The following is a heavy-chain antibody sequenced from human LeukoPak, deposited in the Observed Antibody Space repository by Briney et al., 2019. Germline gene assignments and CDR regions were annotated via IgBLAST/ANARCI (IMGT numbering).Heavy chain of an antibody. D-gene: IGHD6-6*01. CDR1: GGSISSGSYY. CDR3: ARDKGTSYLSSFDY. Sequence: SETLSLTCTVSGGSISSGSYYWSWIRQPPGKGLEWIGYIYYSGSTNYNPSLKSRVTISVDTSKNQFSLKLSSVTAADTAVYYCARDKGTSYLSSFDYWGQGTLVTVSS. J-gene: IGHJ4*02. V-gene: IGHV4-61*01. CDR2: IYYSGST.